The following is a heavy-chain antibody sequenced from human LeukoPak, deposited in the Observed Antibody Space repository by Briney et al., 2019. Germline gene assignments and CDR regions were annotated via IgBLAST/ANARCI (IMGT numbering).Heavy chain of an antibody. Sequence: PGGSLRLSCAASGFTFSSYGMSWVRQAPGKGLEWVSAISGSGGSTYYADSVKGRFTISRDNSKNTLYLQMNTLKTEDTAVYYCTRLYYSGSGDVHWGQGTLVTVSS. J-gene: IGHJ4*02. D-gene: IGHD3-10*01. CDR2: ISGSGGST. V-gene: IGHV3-23*01. CDR1: GFTFSSYG. CDR3: TRLYYSGSGDVH.